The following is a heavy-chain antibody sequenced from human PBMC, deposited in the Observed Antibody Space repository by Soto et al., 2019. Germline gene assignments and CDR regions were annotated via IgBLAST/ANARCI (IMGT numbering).Heavy chain of an antibody. CDR3: TSDFAAHLSLLWFDT. D-gene: IGHD2-15*01. CDR2: VYNRATT. V-gene: IGHV4-30-2*01. Sequence: SETLSLTCAVSGASMTTGGFSWAWVRQPPGVGRECTSNVYNRATTHEKPPLKGRVYISDDTSRRLFYQRRTSLTAADTAVYFWTSDFAAHLSLLWFDTWGQGTPVTVSS. J-gene: IGHJ5*02. CDR1: GASMTTGGFS.